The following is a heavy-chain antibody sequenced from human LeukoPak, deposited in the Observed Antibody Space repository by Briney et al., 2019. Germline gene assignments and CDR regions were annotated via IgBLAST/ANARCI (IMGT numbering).Heavy chain of an antibody. Sequence: GASVKVSCRASGYTFTSYDISWVRQAAGQGLEWMGWMNPNSGNTGYAQKFKGRVTMTGNTSINTAYMELSSLRPEDTAVYYCARGLRDSSGREYFQHWGQGTLVTVSS. J-gene: IGHJ1*01. D-gene: IGHD3-22*01. CDR2: MNPNSGNT. V-gene: IGHV1-8*01. CDR3: ARGLRDSSGREYFQH. CDR1: GYTFTSYD.